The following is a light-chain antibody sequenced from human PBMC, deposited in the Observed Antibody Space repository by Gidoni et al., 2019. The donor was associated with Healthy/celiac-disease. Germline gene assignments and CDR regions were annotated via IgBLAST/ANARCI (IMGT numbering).Light chain of an antibody. V-gene: IGKV2-28*01. CDR1: QSLLHSNGYNY. Sequence: DIVMTQSPLSLPVTPGEPASISCRSSQSLLHSNGYNYLDWYLQKPGQSPQLLIYLDSNRASGVPDRFRGSGSGTDFTLKISRVEAEDVGVYYCMQALQTWTFGQGTKVEIK. J-gene: IGKJ1*01. CDR3: MQALQTWT. CDR2: LDS.